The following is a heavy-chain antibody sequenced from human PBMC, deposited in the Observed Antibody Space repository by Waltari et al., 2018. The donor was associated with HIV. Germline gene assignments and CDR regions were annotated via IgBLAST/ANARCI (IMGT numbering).Heavy chain of an antibody. CDR2: INAYSHNR. Sequence: QAQLIQSGPEAKKPGASVKVSCQASGFAFTSYGVNWVRRTPGQGFEWLGWINAYSHNRNYTEGRITLTTNTSSNTATLELRSLRPDDTGTYYCARVRGAKWPASYYGMDVWGQGTAVSVSS. CDR1: GFAFTSYG. CDR3: ARVRGAKWPASYYGMDV. V-gene: IGHV1-18*01. J-gene: IGHJ6*02. D-gene: IGHD5-12*01.